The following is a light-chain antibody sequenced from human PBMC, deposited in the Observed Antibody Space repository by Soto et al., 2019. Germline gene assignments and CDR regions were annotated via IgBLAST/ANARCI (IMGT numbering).Light chain of an antibody. J-gene: IGLJ1*01. V-gene: IGLV1-40*01. CDR1: SFNIGAGYD. Sequence: QSVLTQPPSMSGAPGQRVTISCTGSSFNIGAGYDVHWYQQLPGTAPKLLISGNTNRPSGVPDRFSGSKSRTSASLAITGLQAEDEADYYCQSYDSRLSGSVFGTGTKVTVL. CDR3: QSYDSRLSGSV. CDR2: GNT.